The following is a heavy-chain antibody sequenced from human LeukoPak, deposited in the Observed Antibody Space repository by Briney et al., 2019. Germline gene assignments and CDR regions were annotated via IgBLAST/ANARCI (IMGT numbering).Heavy chain of an antibody. D-gene: IGHD6-13*01. J-gene: IGHJ4*02. Sequence: SETLSLTCTVSGGSISSYYWSWIRQPPGKGLEWIGYTYYSGSTNYNPSLKSRVTISVDTSKNQFSLKLSSVTAADTAVYYCARGVDSSWYYFDYWGQGTLVTVSS. V-gene: IGHV4-59*01. CDR3: ARGVDSSWYYFDY. CDR1: GGSISSYY. CDR2: TYYSGST.